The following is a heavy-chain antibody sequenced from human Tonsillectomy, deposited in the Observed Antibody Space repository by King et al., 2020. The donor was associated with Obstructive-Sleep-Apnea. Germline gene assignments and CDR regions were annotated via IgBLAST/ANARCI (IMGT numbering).Heavy chain of an antibody. CDR3: ARDYYYDSSGYYVDY. V-gene: IGHV4-38-2*02. D-gene: IGHD3-22*01. J-gene: IGHJ4*02. Sequence: QLQESGPGLVKPSETLSLTCTVSGYSLSSGDYWGWIRQPPGKGLELSGSIYHSGSTYYNPSLKSRVTKSLDTSKNQFSLKLSSVTAADTAVYYCARDYYYDSSGYYVDYWGQGTLVTVSS. CDR1: GYSLSSGDY. CDR2: IYHSGST.